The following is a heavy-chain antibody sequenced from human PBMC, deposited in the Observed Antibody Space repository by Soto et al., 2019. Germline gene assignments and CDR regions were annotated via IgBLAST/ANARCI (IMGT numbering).Heavy chain of an antibody. J-gene: IGHJ4*02. V-gene: IGHV4-39*01. Sequence: QLQLQESGPGLVKPSETLSLTCTVSGGSISSSSYYWGWIRQPPGKGLEWIGSIYYSGSTYYNPSLKSRVTISVDTSKNQFSLKLSSVTAADTAVYYCARHDSPWGETRQSGIPPGVEYFDYWGQGTLVTVSS. CDR3: ARHDSPWGETRQSGIPPGVEYFDY. CDR1: GGSISSSSYY. CDR2: IYYSGST. D-gene: IGHD1-26*01.